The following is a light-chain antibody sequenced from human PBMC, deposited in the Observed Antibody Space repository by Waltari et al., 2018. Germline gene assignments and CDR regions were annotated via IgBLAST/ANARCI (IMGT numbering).Light chain of an antibody. Sequence: QSALTQPPSASGSPGQSVTISCTGTGSGGSVSWYQQLPGKAPKLLIYEVSKRPSGVPDRFSGSKSGNTASLTVSGLQAEDEGDYSCSSDAVSNNFYDFGSGTKVTVL. J-gene: IGLJ1*01. V-gene: IGLV2-8*01. CDR3: SSDAVSNNFYD. CDR1: GSGGS. CDR2: EVS.